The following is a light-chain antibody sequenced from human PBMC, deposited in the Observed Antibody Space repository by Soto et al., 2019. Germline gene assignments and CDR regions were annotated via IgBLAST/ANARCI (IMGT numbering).Light chain of an antibody. CDR3: LQYGSPPYT. J-gene: IGKJ2*01. Sequence: EIVLTQSPATLSLSPGERATLSCRASQSVSNYLAWYQQKPGQAPRLLIYDASNRATGIPDRFSGSGSGTDFTLTISRLEPEDFAVYYCLQYGSPPYTFGQGTKLEIK. CDR2: DAS. CDR1: QSVSNY. V-gene: IGKV3-20*01.